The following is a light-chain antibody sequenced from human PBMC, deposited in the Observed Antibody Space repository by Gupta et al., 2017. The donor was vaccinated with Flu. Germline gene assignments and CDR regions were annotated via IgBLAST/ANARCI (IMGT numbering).Light chain of an antibody. Sequence: LGKTARITCQGETISNYSASLYQQRPGHALLLFIYNKNNRPAGIPVRFSVSSSGSTASFTIAGTEEEDDADYYCQAYHTGYQWVFGGGTKRTVL. CDR2: NKN. CDR1: TISNYS. CDR3: QAYHTGYQWV. J-gene: IGLJ3*02. V-gene: IGLV3-19*02.